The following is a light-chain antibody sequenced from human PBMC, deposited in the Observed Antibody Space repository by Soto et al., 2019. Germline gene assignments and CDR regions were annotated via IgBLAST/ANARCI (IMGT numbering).Light chain of an antibody. Sequence: QTALAKPASVSGSPGQSITISCTRGSSDIGAYNYVSWSQQYPGKAPKPIISEVSNRPSGVSNRFSGSKSGTAASLTISGIQTENEADYFCFSFTSDWTHVVGTGPKVTVL. CDR3: FSFTSDWTHV. CDR2: EVS. CDR1: SSDIGAYNY. J-gene: IGLJ1*01. V-gene: IGLV2-14*01.